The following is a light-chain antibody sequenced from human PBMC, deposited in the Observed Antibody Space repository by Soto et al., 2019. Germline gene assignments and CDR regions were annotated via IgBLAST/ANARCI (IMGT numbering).Light chain of an antibody. CDR1: QSVSSSY. Sequence: AQGPCAHLCGRGKITTPPSRPVQSVSSSYLAWYQQKPGQAPRLLIYGASSRATGIPDRFSGSGSGTDFTLAISRLAPQAFAVYYCQQYASSPKGTFAAGTKVDIK. J-gene: IGKJ4*02. CDR2: GAS. V-gene: IGKV3-20*01. CDR3: QQYASSPKGT.